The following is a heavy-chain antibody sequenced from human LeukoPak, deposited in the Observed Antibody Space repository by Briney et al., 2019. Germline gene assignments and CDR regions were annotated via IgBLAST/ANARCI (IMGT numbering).Heavy chain of an antibody. CDR1: GFTFSVSA. CDR2: IRSKAYSYAT. D-gene: IGHD6-13*01. Sequence: GGSLRLSCVGPGFTFSVSAMHWVRQASGKGLEWVGRIRSKAYSYATEYAASVKGRFTISRDDSKNTAYLQMNSLKTEDTAVYYCTRVGAADDNWGQGALVTVSS. CDR3: TRVGAADDN. V-gene: IGHV3-73*01. J-gene: IGHJ4*02.